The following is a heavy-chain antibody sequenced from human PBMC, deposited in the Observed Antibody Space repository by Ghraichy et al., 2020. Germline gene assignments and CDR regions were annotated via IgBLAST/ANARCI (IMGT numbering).Heavy chain of an antibody. CDR2: IYYSGST. CDR1: GGSISSYY. J-gene: IGHJ1*01. Sequence: SETLYLTCTVSGGSISSYYWSWIRQPPGKGLEWIGYIYYSGSTNYNPSLKSRVTISVDTSKNQFSLKLSSVTAAATAVYYCARDDYGDREYFQHWGQGTLVTVSS. V-gene: IGHV4-59*01. CDR3: ARDDYGDREYFQH. D-gene: IGHD4-17*01.